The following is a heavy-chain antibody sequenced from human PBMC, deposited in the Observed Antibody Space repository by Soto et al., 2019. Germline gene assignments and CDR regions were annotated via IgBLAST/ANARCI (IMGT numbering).Heavy chain of an antibody. J-gene: IGHJ6*03. Sequence: ASVKVSCKASGYTFTSYAMHWVRQAPGQRLEWMGWINAGNGNTKYSQKFQGRVTITRDTSASTAYMELSSLRSEDTAVYYCARDGCSSTSCLGGGYYYYYMDVWGKGTTVTVSS. CDR2: INAGNGNT. CDR1: GYTFTSYA. D-gene: IGHD2-2*01. V-gene: IGHV1-3*01. CDR3: ARDGCSSTSCLGGGYYYYYMDV.